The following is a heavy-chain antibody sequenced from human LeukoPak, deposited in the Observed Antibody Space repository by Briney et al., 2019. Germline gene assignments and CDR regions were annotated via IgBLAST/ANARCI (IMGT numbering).Heavy chain of an antibody. CDR1: GYTFTSYD. CDR2: MNPNSGNT. CDR3: ARETDGSGNFDC. Sequence: ASVKVSCKASGYTFTSYDINWVRQATGQGLEWMGWMNPNSGNTGYAQKFQGRVTMTRNTSISTAYMELSSLRSEDTAVYYCARETDGSGNFDCWGQGTLVTVSS. V-gene: IGHV1-8*01. D-gene: IGHD3-10*01. J-gene: IGHJ4*02.